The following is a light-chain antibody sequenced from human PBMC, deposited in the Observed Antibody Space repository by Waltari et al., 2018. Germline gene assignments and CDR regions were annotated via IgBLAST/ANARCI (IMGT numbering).Light chain of an antibody. J-gene: IGKJ3*01. CDR2: DAS. V-gene: IGKV1-39*01. Sequence: DIQMTQSPSSLSASVGDTVNITCRASQSVSHYLSWYQHKQGKAPERLIYDASTLQPGVPSRFSGSGSGTDYTLSISSLQPEDCATYYCLQSYTTLIFTFGPGTKVDV. CDR3: LQSYTTLIFT. CDR1: QSVSHY.